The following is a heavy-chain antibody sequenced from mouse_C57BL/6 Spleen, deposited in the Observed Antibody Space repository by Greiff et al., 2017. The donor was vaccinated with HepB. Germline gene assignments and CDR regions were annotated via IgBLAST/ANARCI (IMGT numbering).Heavy chain of an antibody. V-gene: IGHV1-72*01. D-gene: IGHD1-1*01. Sequence: QVQLKQPGAELVKPGASVKLSCKASGYTFTSYWMHWVKQRPGRGLEWIGRIDPNSGGTKYNEKFKSKATLTVDKPSSTAYMQLSSLTSEDSAVYYCARSRYYYGSSSGYFDVWGTGTTVTVSS. CDR2: IDPNSGGT. CDR3: ARSRYYYGSSSGYFDV. J-gene: IGHJ1*03. CDR1: GYTFTSYW.